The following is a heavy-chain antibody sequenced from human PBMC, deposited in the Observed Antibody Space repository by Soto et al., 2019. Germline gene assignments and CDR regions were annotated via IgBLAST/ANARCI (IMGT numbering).Heavy chain of an antibody. Sequence: GGSLRLSCAASGFTFSSYAMHWVRQAPGKGLEWVAVISYDGSNKYYADSVKGRFTISRDNSKNTLYLQMNSLRAEDTAVYYCAREGAYYDFWCGYSGAFDIWAKGQWSPSPQ. V-gene: IGHV3-30-3*01. D-gene: IGHD3-3*01. CDR1: GFTFSSYA. J-gene: IGHJ3*02. CDR2: ISYDGSNK. CDR3: AREGAYYDFWCGYSGAFDI.